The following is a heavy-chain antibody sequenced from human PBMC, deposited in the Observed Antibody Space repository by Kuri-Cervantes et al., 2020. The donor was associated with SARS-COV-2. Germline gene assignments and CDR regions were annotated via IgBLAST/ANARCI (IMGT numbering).Heavy chain of an antibody. CDR3: ARKVEMATISH. CDR2: INHSGST. Sequence: SQTLSLTCAVYGGSSSGYYWSWIHQPPGKGLEWIGEINHSGSTNYNPSLKSRVTISVDTSKNQFSLKLSSVTAADTAVYYCARKVEMATISHWGQGTLVTVSS. CDR1: GGSSSGYY. V-gene: IGHV4-34*01. J-gene: IGHJ4*02. D-gene: IGHD5-24*01.